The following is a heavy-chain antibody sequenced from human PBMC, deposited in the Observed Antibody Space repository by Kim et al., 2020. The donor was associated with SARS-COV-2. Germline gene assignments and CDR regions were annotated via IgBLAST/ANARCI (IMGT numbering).Heavy chain of an antibody. CDR3: ARDPSRDYGHGWFDP. J-gene: IGHJ5*02. D-gene: IGHD4-17*01. CDR1: GFTFSSYG. Sequence: GGSLRLSCAASGFTFSSYGMHWVRQAPGKGLEWVAVIWYDGSNKYYADSVKGRFTISRDNSKNTLYLQMNSLRAEDTAVYYCARDPSRDYGHGWFDPWGQGTLVTVSS. V-gene: IGHV3-33*01. CDR2: IWYDGSNK.